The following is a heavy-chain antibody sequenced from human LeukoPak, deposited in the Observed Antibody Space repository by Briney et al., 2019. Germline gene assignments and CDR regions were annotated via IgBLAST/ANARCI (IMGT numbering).Heavy chain of an antibody. V-gene: IGHV3-15*01. CDR1: GFTFNNHW. CDR2: IKPITDGETT. J-gene: IGHJ4*02. CDR3: ITPLPYSAQ. Sequence: PGGSLRLSCAASGFTFNNHWMSWVRQAPGKGLEWVGRIKPITDGETTEYAAPVKDRFSISRDDSKSMMYLQMNSLKTEDTAVYYCITPLPYSAQGGQGTLVTVSS. D-gene: IGHD2-21*01.